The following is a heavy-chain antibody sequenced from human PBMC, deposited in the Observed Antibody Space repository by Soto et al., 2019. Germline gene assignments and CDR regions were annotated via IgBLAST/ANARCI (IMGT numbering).Heavy chain of an antibody. Sequence: QVQLVQSGAEVKKPGSSVKVSCKTSGVSFNNNGIGWVRQAPGHGLEWMGGVSPPFRTSNYARKSQDRISITADASTGTVNMELSSLTSEDTAQYYCARVLYYGSGSYSPYGMNVWGQGTTVTVSS. V-gene: IGHV1-69*01. D-gene: IGHD3-10*01. CDR2: VSPPFRTS. J-gene: IGHJ6*02. CDR3: ARVLYYGSGSYSPYGMNV. CDR1: GVSFNNNG.